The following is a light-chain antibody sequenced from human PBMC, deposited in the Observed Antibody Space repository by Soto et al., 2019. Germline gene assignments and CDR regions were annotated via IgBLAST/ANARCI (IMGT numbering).Light chain of an antibody. CDR2: GAS. V-gene: IGKV1-27*01. J-gene: IGKJ5*01. CDR1: LGIANY. Sequence: DIQMTQSPPSLSASVGDRVTISCRASLGIANYVLWYQQRPGKVPKLLIYGASSLLSGVPSRFSGSGSGTDFTLTISSLEPEDFAVYYCQQRSNWPPITFGQGTRLEIK. CDR3: QQRSNWPPIT.